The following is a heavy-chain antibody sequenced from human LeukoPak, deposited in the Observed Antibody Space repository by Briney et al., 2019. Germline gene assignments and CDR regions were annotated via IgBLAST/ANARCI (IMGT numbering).Heavy chain of an antibody. Sequence: SETLSLTCTVSGGSISSSSYYWGWIRQPPGKGLEWIGSIYYSGSTYYNPSLKSRVTISVDTSKNQFSLRLSSVTAADTAVYYCARHRLGYCISTSCPNYGMDVWGQGTTVTVSS. J-gene: IGHJ6*02. D-gene: IGHD2-2*01. CDR1: GGSISSSSYY. CDR3: ARHRLGYCISTSCPNYGMDV. V-gene: IGHV4-39*01. CDR2: IYYSGST.